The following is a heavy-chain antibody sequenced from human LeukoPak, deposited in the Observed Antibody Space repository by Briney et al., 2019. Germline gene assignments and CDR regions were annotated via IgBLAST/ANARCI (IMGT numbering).Heavy chain of an antibody. D-gene: IGHD2-8*02. J-gene: IGHJ6*02. Sequence: PGGSLRLSCAASGFTFSSYAMSWVRQAPGKGLEWVSAISDSGGNTYYADSVKGRFTISRDNSKNTLFLQMNSLRAEDTALYYCAQVSCPGVSCPNYYYGMAVWGQGTAVTVSS. CDR2: ISDSGGNT. V-gene: IGHV3-23*01. CDR3: AQVSCPGVSCPNYYYGMAV. CDR1: GFTFSSYA.